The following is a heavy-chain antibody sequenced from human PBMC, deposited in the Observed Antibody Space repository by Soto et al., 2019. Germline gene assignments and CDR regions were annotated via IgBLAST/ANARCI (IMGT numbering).Heavy chain of an antibody. V-gene: IGHV2-70*11. J-gene: IGHJ6*02. Sequence: SGPTLVNPTQTLTLTCTFSGFSLSTSGMCVTWIRQPPGKALEWLARIDWDDDKYYTTSLKTRLTISKDTSKNQVVLTMTNMDPVDTATYYCARSRGSMSFFGVTHNGMDVWGQGTTVTVSS. CDR1: GFSLSTSGMC. D-gene: IGHD3-3*01. CDR2: IDWDDDK. CDR3: ARSRGSMSFFGVTHNGMDV.